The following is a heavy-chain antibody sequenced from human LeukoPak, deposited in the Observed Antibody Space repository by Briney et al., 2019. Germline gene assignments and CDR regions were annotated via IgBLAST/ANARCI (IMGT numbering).Heavy chain of an antibody. V-gene: IGHV3-11*06. Sequence: GGSLRLSCAASGFNFIDYCMNWVRQAPGKGLEWISYIGISSGNTMYADSVKGRFTISKDKARNSLYLQMNNLRVEDTAMYYCARDHRYAFDNWGHGTLVTVSS. CDR3: ARDHRYAFDN. CDR1: GFNFIDYC. J-gene: IGHJ4*01. CDR2: IGISSGNT. D-gene: IGHD5-12*01.